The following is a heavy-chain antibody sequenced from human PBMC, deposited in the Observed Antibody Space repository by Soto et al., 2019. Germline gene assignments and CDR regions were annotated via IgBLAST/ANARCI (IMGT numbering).Heavy chain of an antibody. Sequence: GGSLRLSCSASGFTFSEYSMHWVRQAPGKGLQYVSTISSDGDITYYADSVKGRFTISRDNSKNTLYLQMNSLRPEDTAVYYCVKVSTFYDILTGYYSTNFFDPWGQGTLVTSPQ. CDR1: GFTFSEYS. V-gene: IGHV3-64D*06. J-gene: IGHJ5*02. CDR2: ISSDGDIT. CDR3: VKVSTFYDILTGYYSTNFFDP. D-gene: IGHD3-9*01.